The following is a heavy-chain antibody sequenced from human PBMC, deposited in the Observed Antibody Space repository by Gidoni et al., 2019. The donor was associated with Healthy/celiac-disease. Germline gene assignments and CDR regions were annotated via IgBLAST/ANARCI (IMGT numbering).Heavy chain of an antibody. V-gene: IGHV3-33*01. CDR1: GVTLSSYG. J-gene: IGHJ4*02. Sequence: QVQLVESGGDVGQPRRALSLSCAESGVTLSSYGMHWVRQAPGKGLECVAVIWYDVSNTSYADSVKGRFTISRDNSKNTLYLQMNSLRAEATAVYYCPRERVGRKYFDYWGQGTLVTVSS. CDR3: PRERVGRKYFDY. CDR2: IWYDVSNT.